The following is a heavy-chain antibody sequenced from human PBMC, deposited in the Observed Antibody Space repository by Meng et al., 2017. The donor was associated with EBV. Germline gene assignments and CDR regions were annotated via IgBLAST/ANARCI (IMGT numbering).Heavy chain of an antibody. CDR3: ARVGIAVAGTGDY. V-gene: IGHV1-2*06. CDR2: INPNSGGT. D-gene: IGHD6-19*01. Sequence: QVQLVQSGAEVKKPGASVKVSCKASGYTFTGYYMHWVRQASGQGLEWMGRINPNSGGTNYAQKFQGRVTMTRDTSISTAYMELSRLRSDDTAAYYCARVGIAVAGTGDYWGQGTLVTVSS. J-gene: IGHJ4*02. CDR1: GYTFTGYY.